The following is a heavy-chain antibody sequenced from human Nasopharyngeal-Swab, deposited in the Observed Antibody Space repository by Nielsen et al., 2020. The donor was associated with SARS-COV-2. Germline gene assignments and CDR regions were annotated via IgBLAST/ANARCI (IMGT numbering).Heavy chain of an antibody. V-gene: IGHV1-69*13. CDR1: GGTFSSYA. D-gene: IGHD3-10*01. J-gene: IGHJ4*02. Sequence: SVKVSCKASGGTFSSYAISWVRQAPGQGLEWMGGIIPFFGTANYAQKFQGRVTITADESTSTAYMELSSLRSEDTAVYYCVYGSGSYYNLYYWGQGTLVTVSS. CDR2: IIPFFGTA. CDR3: VYGSGSYYNLYY.